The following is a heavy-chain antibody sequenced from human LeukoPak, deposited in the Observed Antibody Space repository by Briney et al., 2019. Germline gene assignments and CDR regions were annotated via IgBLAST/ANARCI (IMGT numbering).Heavy chain of an antibody. Sequence: KPSETLSLTCTVSGGSITSSSFYWSWIRQPPGKGLEWIGEINHSGSTNYNPSLKSRVTISVDTSKNQFSLKLSSVTAADTAVYYCAGGYSTTFDYWGQGTLVTVSS. CDR3: AGGYSTTFDY. J-gene: IGHJ4*02. CDR2: INHSGST. CDR1: GGSITSSSFY. D-gene: IGHD6-13*01. V-gene: IGHV4-39*07.